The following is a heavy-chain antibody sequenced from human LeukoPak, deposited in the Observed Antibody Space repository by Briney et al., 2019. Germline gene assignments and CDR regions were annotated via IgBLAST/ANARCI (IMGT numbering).Heavy chain of an antibody. D-gene: IGHD6-13*01. J-gene: IGHJ4*02. Sequence: GGSLRLSCAASGFIFSGSAIHWVRQASGKGLEWVGRIRTKANSYATSYAASVKGRFTISRDDSNNTAYLQMDSLRADDTAIYYCAKTTEGRQQLIRKTVGYYFDHWGQGALVTVSS. CDR3: AKTTEGRQQLIRKTVGYYFDH. CDR1: GFIFSGSA. CDR2: IRTKANSYAT. V-gene: IGHV3-73*01.